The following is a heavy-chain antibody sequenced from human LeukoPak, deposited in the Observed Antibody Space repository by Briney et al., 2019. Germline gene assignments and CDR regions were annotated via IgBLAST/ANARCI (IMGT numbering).Heavy chain of an antibody. J-gene: IGHJ4*02. CDR3: AKSHASIWNVYDY. D-gene: IGHD1-1*01. CDR1: GFTFSGYA. V-gene: IGHV3-23*01. CDR2: ITAGGDGT. Sequence: PGGSLRLSCAASGFTFSGYAMRWVRLAPGKGLEWVSAITAGGDGTYYADSVKGRFTISRDNLKNMVFLQMNSLRAEDTAIYYCAKSHASIWNVYDYWGQGTLVTVSS.